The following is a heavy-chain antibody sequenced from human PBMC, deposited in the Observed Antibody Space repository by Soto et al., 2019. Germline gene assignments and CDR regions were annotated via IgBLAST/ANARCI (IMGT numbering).Heavy chain of an antibody. CDR3: ARDHPTPGLYFDY. Sequence: GGSLRLSCAASGFTFSTYNMNWVRQAPGKGLEWVSYISDSSSTRHYADSVKGRFTISRDNAKNSLYLQMNSLRAEDTAVYYCARDHPTPGLYFDYWGQGTLVTVYS. J-gene: IGHJ4*02. CDR1: GFTFSTYN. D-gene: IGHD2-8*02. V-gene: IGHV3-48*04. CDR2: ISDSSSTR.